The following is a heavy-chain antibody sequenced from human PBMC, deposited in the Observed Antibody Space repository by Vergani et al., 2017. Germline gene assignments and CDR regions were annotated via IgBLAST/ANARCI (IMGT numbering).Heavy chain of an antibody. CDR1: GGSISSGGYY. Sequence: QVQLQESGPGLVKPSQTLSLTCTVSGGSISSGGYYWSWIRQHPGKGLEWIGYIYYSGSTYYNPSLKSRVTISVDTSKNQFSLKLSSVTAADTAVYYCARAPIQPRAMVTDGSDYWGQGTLVTVSS. J-gene: IGHJ4*02. CDR2: IYYSGST. D-gene: IGHD5-18*01. V-gene: IGHV4-31*03. CDR3: ARAPIQPRAMVTDGSDY.